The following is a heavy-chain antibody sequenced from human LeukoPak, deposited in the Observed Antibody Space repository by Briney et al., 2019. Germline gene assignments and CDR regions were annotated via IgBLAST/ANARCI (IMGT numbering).Heavy chain of an antibody. D-gene: IGHD2-15*01. CDR2: IYYSGST. J-gene: IGHJ4*02. V-gene: IGHV4-39*01. CDR1: GDSISSTNYY. Sequence: SETLSLTCTVSGDSISSTNYYWGWIRQPPGKGLEWIGSIYYSGSTYYNPSLESRVTISVDTSKNQFSLKLSSVTAADTAVYYCARLKYCSGGSCYPHYFDYWGQGTLVTVSS. CDR3: ARLKYCSGGSCYPHYFDY.